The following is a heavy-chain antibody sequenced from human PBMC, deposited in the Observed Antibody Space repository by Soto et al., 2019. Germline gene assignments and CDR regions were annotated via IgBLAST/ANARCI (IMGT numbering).Heavy chain of an antibody. CDR3: ARDRNCISTSCYDYWFDP. CDR2: ISYDGSNK. V-gene: IGHV3-30-3*01. CDR1: GFTFSSYA. J-gene: IGHJ5*02. Sequence: QVQLVESGGGVVQPGRSLRLSCAASGFTFSSYAMHWVRQAPGKGLEWVAVISYDGSNKYYADSVKGRFTISRDNSKNTLYLQMNSLRAEDTAVYYCARDRNCISTSCYDYWFDPWGQGTLVTVSS. D-gene: IGHD2-2*01.